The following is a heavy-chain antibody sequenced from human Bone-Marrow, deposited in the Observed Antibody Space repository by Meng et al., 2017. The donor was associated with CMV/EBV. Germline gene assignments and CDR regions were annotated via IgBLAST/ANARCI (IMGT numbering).Heavy chain of an antibody. CDR1: GYTFTSYD. CDR2: MNPNSGNT. V-gene: IGHV1-8*01. D-gene: IGHD3-10*01. J-gene: IGHJ3*02. CDR3: ARVHATTWWFGNHDAFDI. Sequence: ASVKVFCKASGYTFTSYDINWVRQATGQGLEWMGWMNPNSGNTGYAQKFQGRVTMTRNTSISTAYMELSSLRSEDTAVYYCARVHATTWWFGNHDAFDIWGQGTMVTVSS.